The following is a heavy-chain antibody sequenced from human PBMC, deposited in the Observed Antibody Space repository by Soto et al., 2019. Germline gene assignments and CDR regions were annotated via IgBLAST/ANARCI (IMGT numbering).Heavy chain of an antibody. CDR2: IITIFGTA. D-gene: IGHD6-13*01. Sequence: QVQLLQSGAAVKKPGSSVKVSCKASGGTFSSYAISWVRQAPGQGLEWMGGIITIFGTANYAQKFEGRVTITADESTSTAYMELSSMRSKDTGVYYCLRYLENSSGYVRYWGQGTLVNMSS. V-gene: IGHV1-69*12. CDR3: LRYLENSSGYVRY. CDR1: GGTFSSYA. J-gene: IGHJ4*02.